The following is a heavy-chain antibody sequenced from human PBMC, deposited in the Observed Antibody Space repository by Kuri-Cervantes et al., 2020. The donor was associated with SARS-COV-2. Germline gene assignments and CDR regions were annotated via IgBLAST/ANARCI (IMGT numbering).Heavy chain of an antibody. CDR1: GYSISSGYY. CDR2: IYHSGST. CDR3: AREAMGVGSAFDI. D-gene: IGHD1-26*01. Sequence: ESLKISCTVSGYSISSGYYWGWIRQPPGKGLEWIGYIYHSGSTYYNPSLKSRVTISVDTSKNQFSLKLSSVTAADTAVYYCAREAMGVGSAFDIWGQGTMVTVSS. J-gene: IGHJ3*02. V-gene: IGHV4-38-2*02.